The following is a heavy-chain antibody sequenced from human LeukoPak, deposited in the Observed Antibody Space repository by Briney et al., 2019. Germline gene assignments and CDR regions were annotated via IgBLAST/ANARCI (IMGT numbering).Heavy chain of an antibody. Sequence: ASVKVSCKASGYSFTDFYIHWVRQAPGQGLEWMGRSSPHSGGTKYAQKFQDRITMTTDTSITTAYMELSSLRSDDTAVYYCARDIGNTCDIATCSPINKFDPWGQGTRVTVSS. D-gene: IGHD2-15*01. V-gene: IGHV1-2*06. CDR2: SSPHSGGT. J-gene: IGHJ5*02. CDR3: ARDIGNTCDIATCSPINKFDP. CDR1: GYSFTDFY.